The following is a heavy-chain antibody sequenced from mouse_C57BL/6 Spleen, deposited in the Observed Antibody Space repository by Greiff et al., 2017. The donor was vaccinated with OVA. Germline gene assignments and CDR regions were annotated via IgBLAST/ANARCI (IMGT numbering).Heavy chain of an antibody. CDR3: ARRRDGYYDY. J-gene: IGHJ2*01. Sequence: EVQLQESGPGLVKPSQSLSLTCSVTGYSITSGYYWNWIRQFPGNKLEWMGYISYDGSTNYNPSLKNRISITRDTSKNQFFLKLNSVTTEDTAAYYCARRRDGYYDYWGQGTTLTVSS. D-gene: IGHD2-3*01. V-gene: IGHV3-6*01. CDR2: ISYDGST. CDR1: GYSITSGYY.